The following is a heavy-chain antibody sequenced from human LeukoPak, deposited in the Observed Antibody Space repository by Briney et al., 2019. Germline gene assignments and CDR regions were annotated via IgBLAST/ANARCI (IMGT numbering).Heavy chain of an antibody. CDR2: ISSSSSYI. Sequence: NPGGSLRLSCAASGFTFSNYAMTWVRQAPGKGLEWVSSISSSSSYIYYADSVKGRFTISRDNAKNSLYLQMNSLRAEDTAVYYCARDRVPATAKGWYYYYGMDVWGQGTTVTVSS. V-gene: IGHV3-21*01. CDR3: ARDRVPATAKGWYYYYGMDV. D-gene: IGHD2-2*01. J-gene: IGHJ6*02. CDR1: GFTFSNYA.